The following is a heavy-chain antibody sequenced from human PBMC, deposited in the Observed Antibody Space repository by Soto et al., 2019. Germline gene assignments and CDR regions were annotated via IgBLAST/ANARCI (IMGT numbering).Heavy chain of an antibody. CDR2: IYHSGST. J-gene: IGHJ4*02. CDR3: AAGGGLPRYY. D-gene: IGHD5-12*01. CDR1: GGSISSGGYS. V-gene: IGHV4-30-2*01. Sequence: QLQLQESGSGLVKPSQTLSLTCAVSGGSISSGGYSWSWIRQPPGKGLEWIGYIYHSGSTYYNPSLNSRVTLSLGRSKNQCCLELSAVTAADTAVYYCAAGGGLPRYYWGQGTLVTVSS.